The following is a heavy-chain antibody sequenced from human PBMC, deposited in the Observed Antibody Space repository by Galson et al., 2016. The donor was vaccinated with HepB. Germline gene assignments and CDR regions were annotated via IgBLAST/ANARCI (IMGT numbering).Heavy chain of an antibody. Sequence: ETLSPTCGVYGGSFSGYYWSWIRQSPGKGLEWIGEINQSGSTKYNPSYNPSPKTRVTISGDTSKNQFSLKLSSVTAADTAVYYCARHRDGGNSYGMDVWGQGTTVTVSS. V-gene: IGHV4-34*01. D-gene: IGHD4-23*01. CDR3: ARHRDGGNSYGMDV. CDR2: INQSGST. CDR1: GGSFSGYY. J-gene: IGHJ6*02.